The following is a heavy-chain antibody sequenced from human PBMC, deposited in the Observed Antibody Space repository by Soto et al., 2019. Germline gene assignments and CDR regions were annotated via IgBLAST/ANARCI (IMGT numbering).Heavy chain of an antibody. Sequence: QVQLVESGGGVVQPGRSLRLSCAASGFIFSRYGMHWVRQVPGKGLEWVADIWYDGSNKNYADSVKGRFTISRDNSKNTLSLQMNSLRAEDTAVYYCARGPGRPPLRNYGMDVWGQGTTVTVSS. CDR2: IWYDGSNK. CDR3: ARGPGRPPLRNYGMDV. J-gene: IGHJ6*02. CDR1: GFIFSRYG. V-gene: IGHV3-33*01.